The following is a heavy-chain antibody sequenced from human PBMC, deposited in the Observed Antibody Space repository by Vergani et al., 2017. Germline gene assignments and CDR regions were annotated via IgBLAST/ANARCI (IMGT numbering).Heavy chain of an antibody. D-gene: IGHD3-10*01. V-gene: IGHV3-66*01. J-gene: IGHJ5*02. CDR1: GFTVSSNY. Sequence: EVQLVESGGGLVQPGGSLRLSCAASGFTVSSNYMSWVRQAPGKGLEWVSVIYSGGSTYYADSVKGRFTISRDNSKNTLYLQMNSLRAEDTAVYYCAKSSMVRGVPHRGWFDPWGQGTLVTVSS. CDR2: IYSGGST. CDR3: AKSSMVRGVPHRGWFDP.